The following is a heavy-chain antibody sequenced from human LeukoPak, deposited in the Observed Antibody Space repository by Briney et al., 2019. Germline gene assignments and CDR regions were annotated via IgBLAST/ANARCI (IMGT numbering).Heavy chain of an antibody. V-gene: IGHV3-23*01. Sequence: GGSLRLSCAASGFTFGSQAMSWVRQAPGKGLEWVSAISGSGDYTYYIDSVKGRFTISRDNSKNTLSLQMNSLRAEDTALYYCAKGSEYCSRTTCYPIDYWGQGILVTVSS. CDR2: ISGSGDYT. J-gene: IGHJ4*02. CDR3: AKGSEYCSRTTCYPIDY. D-gene: IGHD2-2*01. CDR1: GFTFGSQA.